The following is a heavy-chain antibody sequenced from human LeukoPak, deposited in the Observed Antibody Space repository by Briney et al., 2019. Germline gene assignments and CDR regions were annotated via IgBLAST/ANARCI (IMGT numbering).Heavy chain of an antibody. J-gene: IGHJ4*02. V-gene: IGHV4-39*01. Sequence: SETLSLTCTVSGGSISSSSYYWGWIRQPPGKGLEWIGSIYYSGSTYYNPSLKSRVTISVDTSKNQFSLKLSSVTAADTAVYYCAREYGSTSCYDYWSQGTLVTVSS. CDR2: IYYSGST. CDR1: GGSISSSSYY. CDR3: AREYGSTSCYDY. D-gene: IGHD2-2*01.